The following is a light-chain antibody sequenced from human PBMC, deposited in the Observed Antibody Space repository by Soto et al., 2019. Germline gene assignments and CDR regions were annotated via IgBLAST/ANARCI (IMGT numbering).Light chain of an antibody. J-gene: IGLJ2*01. CDR3: AAWDDSLSGLV. CDR2: RNN. Sequence: QSVLTQPPSASGTPGQRVTISCSGSSSNIGNNYVSWYQQLPGTAPKLLIYRNNQRPSGVPDRFSGSKSGTSASLAISGLRSEDEADYYCAAWDDSLSGLVFGGGTKLTVL. V-gene: IGLV1-47*01. CDR1: SSNIGNNY.